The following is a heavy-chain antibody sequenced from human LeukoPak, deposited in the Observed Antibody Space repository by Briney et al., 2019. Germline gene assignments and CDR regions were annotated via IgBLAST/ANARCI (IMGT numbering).Heavy chain of an antibody. V-gene: IGHV7-4-1*02. J-gene: IGHJ4*02. CDR2: INTNTGNP. CDR3: AGQITVTTSAGGLNY. CDR1: GYTFTSYA. Sequence: GASVKVSCKASGYTFTSYAMNWVRQAPGQGLEWMGWINTNTGNPTYAQGFTGRFVFSLDTSVSTAYLQISSLKAEDTAVYYCAGQITVTTSAGGLNYWGQGTLVTVSS. D-gene: IGHD4-17*01.